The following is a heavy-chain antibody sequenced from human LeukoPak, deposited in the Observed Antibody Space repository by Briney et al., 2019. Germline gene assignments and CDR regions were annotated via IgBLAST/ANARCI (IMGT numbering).Heavy chain of an antibody. V-gene: IGHV3-33*06. J-gene: IGHJ6*03. D-gene: IGHD3-16*01. CDR3: AKSGGPRGYYYMDI. Sequence: GGSLRLSCAASGFTFSSYGMHWVRQAPGKGLEWVAVIWYDGSNKYYADSVKGRFTISRDNSKNTLYLQMNSLRAEDTAVYYCAKSGGPRGYYYMDIWGKGTTVTVSS. CDR2: IWYDGSNK. CDR1: GFTFSSYG.